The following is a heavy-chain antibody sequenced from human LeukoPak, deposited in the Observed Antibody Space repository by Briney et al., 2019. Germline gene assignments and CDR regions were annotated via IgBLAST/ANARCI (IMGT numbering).Heavy chain of an antibody. CDR1: GGSISSYY. V-gene: IGHV4-59*01. CDR3: AREGDSSGWYFDY. D-gene: IGHD6-19*01. J-gene: IGHJ4*02. Sequence: SETLSLTCTVSGGSISSYYWSWIRQPPGKGLEWIGYIYYSGSTNYNPSLKSRVTMSVDTSKNQFSLRLSSVTAADTAVYYCAREGDSSGWYFDYWGQGTLVTVSS. CDR2: IYYSGST.